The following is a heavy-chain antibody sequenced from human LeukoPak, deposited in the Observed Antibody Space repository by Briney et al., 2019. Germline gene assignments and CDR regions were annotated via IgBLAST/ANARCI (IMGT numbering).Heavy chain of an antibody. CDR1: GGSFSGYY. Sequence: SETLSLTCAVYGGSFSGYYWSWIRQPPGKGLEWIGEINHSGSTNYNPSLKSRVTISVDTSKNQFSLKLSSVTAADTAVYYCARGQWYNWFDPWAREPWSPSPQ. CDR3: ARGQWYNWFDP. J-gene: IGHJ5*02. CDR2: INHSGST. D-gene: IGHD2-8*01. V-gene: IGHV4-34*01.